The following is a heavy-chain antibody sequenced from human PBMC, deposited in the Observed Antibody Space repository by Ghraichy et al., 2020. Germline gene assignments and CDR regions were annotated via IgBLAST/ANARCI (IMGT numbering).Heavy chain of an antibody. CDR2: IDHRGGT. CDR3: ASIIRAGAFDF. V-gene: IGHV4-34*08. D-gene: IGHD4/OR15-4a*01. Sequence: SETLSLTCDVSGATLSEYYFTWIRQPPGKALEWIGEIDHRGGTDYNPSLQSRVSISVDTSQNQLSLKLRSVTAADTSVYYCASIIRAGAFDFWGHGSLVTVSS. CDR1: GATLSEYY. J-gene: IGHJ5*01.